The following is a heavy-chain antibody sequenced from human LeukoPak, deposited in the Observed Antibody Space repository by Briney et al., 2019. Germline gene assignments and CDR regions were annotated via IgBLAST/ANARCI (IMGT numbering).Heavy chain of an antibody. V-gene: IGHV4-39*07. D-gene: IGHD6-13*01. CDR1: GGSISSSSYY. J-gene: IGHJ4*02. Sequence: PSETLSLTCTVSGGSISSSSYYWGWIRQPPGKGLEWIGSIYYSGSTYYNPSLKSRVTISVDTSKNQFSLKLSSVTAADTAVYYCARGNSAAAGTHFDYWGQGTLVTVSS. CDR3: ARGNSAAAGTHFDY. CDR2: IYYSGST.